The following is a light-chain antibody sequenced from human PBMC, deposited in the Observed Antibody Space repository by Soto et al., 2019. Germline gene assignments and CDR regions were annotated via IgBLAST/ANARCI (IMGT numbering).Light chain of an antibody. J-gene: IGKJ5*01. CDR2: AAS. CDR3: QQTYSTPIT. V-gene: IGKV1-39*01. CDR1: QTISNY. Sequence: IQMTQSPSSLSSSVGDRVTITCRASQTISNYLNWYQQKPGKAPYLLIYAASSLQSGVPSRFSGSSSGTDFTLTITSLQPEDFATYYRQQTYSTPITFGQGTRLEN.